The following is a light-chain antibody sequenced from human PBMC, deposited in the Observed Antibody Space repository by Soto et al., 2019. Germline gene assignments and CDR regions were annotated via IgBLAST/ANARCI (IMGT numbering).Light chain of an antibody. CDR2: DAS. J-gene: IGKJ3*01. Sequence: EIVLTQSRATLSSSPGERATLSCRASQSVRSYLAWYQQKPGQAPRLLIYDASNRAAGTPARFSGSGSGTDFTLTISRLEPEDFAVYYCQQRTNWPLTFGPGTKVDIK. V-gene: IGKV3-11*01. CDR3: QQRTNWPLT. CDR1: QSVRSY.